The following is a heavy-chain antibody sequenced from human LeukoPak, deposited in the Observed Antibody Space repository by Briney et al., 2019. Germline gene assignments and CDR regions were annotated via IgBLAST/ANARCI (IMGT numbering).Heavy chain of an antibody. V-gene: IGHV1-18*01. CDR2: ISAYNGNT. CDR1: GYTFTSYG. Sequence: ASVKVSCKASGYTFTSYGISWVRQAPGQGLEWMGWISAYNGNTNYAQKLQGRVTMTTDTSTSTAYMELRSLRSDDTAVYYCARRPAMRTYNWFDPWGQGTLVTVSS. J-gene: IGHJ5*02. D-gene: IGHD2-2*01. CDR3: ARRPAMRTYNWFDP.